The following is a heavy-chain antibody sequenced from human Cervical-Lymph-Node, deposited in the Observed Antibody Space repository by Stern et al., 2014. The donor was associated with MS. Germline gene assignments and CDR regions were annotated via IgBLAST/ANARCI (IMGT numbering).Heavy chain of an antibody. V-gene: IGHV5-51*01. CDR3: ARQGRTYTSSWFSN. D-gene: IGHD6-13*01. J-gene: IGHJ4*02. CDR2: IYHGDSAT. Sequence: VQLLQPGAEVKKPGESLKISCKGSEYNFTSYWIGWVRQMPGKGLEWLGIIYHGDSATSYSPSSQAQVTTPRAKSLSPAYLQWSSLKASDTAIYYCARQGRTYTSSWFSNWGQGTLVTVSS. CDR1: EYNFTSYW.